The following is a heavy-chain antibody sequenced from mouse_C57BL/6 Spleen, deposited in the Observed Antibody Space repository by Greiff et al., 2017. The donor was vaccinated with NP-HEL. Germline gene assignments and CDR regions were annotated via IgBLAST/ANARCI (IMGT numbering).Heavy chain of an antibody. J-gene: IGHJ4*01. Sequence: QVQLQQPGAELVKPGASVKLSCKASGYTFTSYWLHWVKQRPGRGLEWIGRIDPNSGGTKYNEKFKSKATLTVDKPSSTAYMQLSSLTSEDSAVYYCARSRWYDYDDYYAMDYWGQGTSVTVSS. V-gene: IGHV1-72*01. CDR3: ARSRWYDYDDYYAMDY. CDR1: GYTFTSYW. CDR2: IDPNSGGT. D-gene: IGHD2-4*01.